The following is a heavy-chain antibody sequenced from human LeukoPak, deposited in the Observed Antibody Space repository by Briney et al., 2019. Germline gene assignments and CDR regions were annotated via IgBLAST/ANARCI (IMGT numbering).Heavy chain of an antibody. CDR2: IYYSGST. Sequence: PSETLSLTCTVSGGSISSYYWSWIRQPPGKGLEWIGYIYYSGSTNYNPSLKSRVTTSVDTSKNQFSLKLSSVTAADTAVYYCARHASGYSSGWSSLAYYFDYWGQGTLVTVSS. D-gene: IGHD6-19*01. V-gene: IGHV4-59*08. CDR1: GGSISSYY. J-gene: IGHJ4*02. CDR3: ARHASGYSSGWSSLAYYFDY.